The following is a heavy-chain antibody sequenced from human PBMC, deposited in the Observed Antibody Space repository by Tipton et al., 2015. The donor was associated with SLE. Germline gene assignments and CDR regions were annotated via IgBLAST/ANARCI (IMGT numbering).Heavy chain of an antibody. CDR2: INHSGST. CDR3: ARRPGDHGDDVWSFAL. V-gene: IGHV4-34*01. CDR1: GGSFSGYF. D-gene: IGHD4-17*01. J-gene: IGHJ2*01. Sequence: TLSLTCAVYGGSFSGYFWTWIRQPPGKGLEWIGEINHSGSTNYNPPLKRRVTVSVDPSKNQFSLRLSSVTAGDTAAYYCARRPGDHGDDVWSFALWGRGTLVTVSS.